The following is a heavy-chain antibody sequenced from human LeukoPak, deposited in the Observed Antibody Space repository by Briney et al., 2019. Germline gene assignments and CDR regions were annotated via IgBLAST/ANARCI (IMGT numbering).Heavy chain of an antibody. D-gene: IGHD1-26*01. CDR1: GFTFSSYE. Sequence: PGGSLRLSCAASGFTFSSYEMNWVRQAPGKGLEWVSYISSSGSTIYYADSVKGRFSISRDNTENSLYLQMNSLRVEDTGFYYCARDVGADFWGQGTLVTVSS. CDR3: ARDVGADF. J-gene: IGHJ4*02. CDR2: ISSSGSTI. V-gene: IGHV3-48*03.